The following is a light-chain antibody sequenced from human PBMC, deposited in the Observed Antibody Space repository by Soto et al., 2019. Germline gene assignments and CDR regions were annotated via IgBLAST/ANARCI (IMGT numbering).Light chain of an antibody. CDR3: QQYGSSPPIT. J-gene: IGKJ5*01. V-gene: IGKV3-20*01. CDR2: AAS. CDR1: QSVSTN. Sequence: EIVMTQSPATLSVSTGGRATLSCGASQSVSTNLAWYQQKSGQAPTLLIYAASTRATGIPDRFSGSGSGTDFILTISRLEPEDFAVYYCQQYGSSPPITFGQGTRLEIK.